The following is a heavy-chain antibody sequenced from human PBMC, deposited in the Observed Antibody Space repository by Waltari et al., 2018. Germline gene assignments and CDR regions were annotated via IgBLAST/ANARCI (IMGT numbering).Heavy chain of an antibody. V-gene: IGHV3-30-3*01. D-gene: IGHD6-6*01. Sequence: QVQLVESGVGLVQPGRSLSLSCTTSGFSFTGPTMHWARRDPSKGLEWVAVISYDGTNIHYADSVRDRFIVSRDNSKNTLYLQMDSLRDEDTAVYYCARDIIRSGRGSSIGYFDYWGQGTLLTVSS. CDR3: ARDIIRSGRGSSIGYFDY. CDR2: ISYDGTNI. J-gene: IGHJ4*02. CDR1: GFSFTGPT.